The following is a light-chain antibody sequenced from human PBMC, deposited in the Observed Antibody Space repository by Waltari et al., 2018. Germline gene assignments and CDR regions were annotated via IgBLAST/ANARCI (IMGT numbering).Light chain of an antibody. CDR2: DVT. V-gene: IGLV2-14*03. J-gene: IGLJ3*02. Sequence: QSALTQPASVSGSPGQSITISCTGTNSDIGGYNFVSRYQQHPATAPQLMIFDVTNRPSWVSDRFSGSKSGNTASLTISGLQADDEAVYYCSSYTSNSTLGVFGGGTRLTVL. CDR1: NSDIGGYNF. CDR3: SSYTSNSTLGV.